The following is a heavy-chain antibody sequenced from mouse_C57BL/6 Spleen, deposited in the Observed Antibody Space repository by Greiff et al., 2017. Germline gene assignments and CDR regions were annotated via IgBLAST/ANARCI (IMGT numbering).Heavy chain of an antibody. Sequence: QVQLQQPGAELVMPGASVKLSCKASGYTFTSYWMHWVKQRPGQGLEWIGEIDPSDSYTNYNQKFKSKATLTVDKSSSTAYMQLSSLTSEDSAVYYCARGNGSSYRGYYFDYWGQGTTLTVSS. V-gene: IGHV1-69*01. D-gene: IGHD1-1*01. CDR2: IDPSDSYT. CDR1: GYTFTSYW. J-gene: IGHJ2*01. CDR3: ARGNGSSYRGYYFDY.